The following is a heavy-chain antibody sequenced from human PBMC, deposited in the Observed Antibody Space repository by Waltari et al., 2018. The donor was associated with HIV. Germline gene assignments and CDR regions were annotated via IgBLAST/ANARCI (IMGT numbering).Heavy chain of an antibody. CDR2: INHSGST. Sequence: QVQLQQWGAGLLKPSETLSLTCAVYGGSFSGYYWSWIRQPPGKGLEWIGEINHSGSTNYNPSLKSRVTISVDTSKNQFSLKLSSVTAADTAVYYCARVYYYDSSGYQRTAFDIWGQGTMVTVSS. V-gene: IGHV4-34*01. CDR1: GGSFSGYY. J-gene: IGHJ3*02. CDR3: ARVYYYDSSGYQRTAFDI. D-gene: IGHD3-22*01.